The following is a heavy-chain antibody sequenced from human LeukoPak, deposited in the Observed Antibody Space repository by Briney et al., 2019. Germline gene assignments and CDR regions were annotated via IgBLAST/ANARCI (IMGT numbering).Heavy chain of an antibody. CDR3: SRGEYDILTGSIAPPDY. V-gene: IGHV1-46*01. J-gene: IGHJ4*02. Sequence: ASVKVSCKASGYTFTSYYMHWVRQAPGQGLEWMGIINPSGGSTSYAQKFQGRVTMTRDTSTSTVHMELSSLRSEDTAAYYCSRGEYDILTGSIAPPDYWGQGTLVTVSS. D-gene: IGHD3-9*01. CDR2: INPSGGST. CDR1: GYTFTSYY.